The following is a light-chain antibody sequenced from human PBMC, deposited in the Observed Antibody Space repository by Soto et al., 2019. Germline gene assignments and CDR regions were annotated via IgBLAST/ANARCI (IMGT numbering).Light chain of an antibody. Sequence: EIVMTQSPATLSVSPGERATLSCRASQSVSSNVAWYQQKPGQAPRLLIYGASTRATGIPARFSGSGSGTEVPLTISSLQSEDFAVYYCQQYNNWPPWTFGQGTKVEIK. J-gene: IGKJ1*01. V-gene: IGKV3-15*01. CDR1: QSVSSN. CDR3: QQYNNWPPWT. CDR2: GAS.